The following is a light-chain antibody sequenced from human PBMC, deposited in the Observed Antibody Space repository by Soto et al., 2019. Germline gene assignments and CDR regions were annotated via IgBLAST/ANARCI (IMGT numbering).Light chain of an antibody. CDR2: AAS. Sequence: DIQMTQSPSSLSASVGDRVTITCQASQSISSYLNWYQQKPGKAPKLLIYAASSLQSGVTSRFSGSGSGPDFTLTISSLQPEDFATYYCQQSYITLYTFGQGTKLEIK. CDR1: QSISSY. J-gene: IGKJ2*01. V-gene: IGKV1-39*01. CDR3: QQSYITLYT.